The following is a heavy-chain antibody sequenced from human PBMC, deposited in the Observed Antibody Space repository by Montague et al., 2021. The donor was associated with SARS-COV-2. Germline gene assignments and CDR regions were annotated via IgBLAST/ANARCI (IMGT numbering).Heavy chain of an antibody. V-gene: IGHV4-4*02. J-gene: IGHJ4*02. D-gene: IGHD5-24*01. CDR2: IHHSRGT. CDR3: ARERWPPDY. Sequence: SETLSLTCTVSGDSIDSGDWWSWVRQAPGRGLEFIGEIHHSRGTNYNPSLRSRVTMSVDKSKNQFSLSLSSVTAADMAVYYCARERWPPDYWGQGTLVTVSS. CDR1: GDSIDSGDW.